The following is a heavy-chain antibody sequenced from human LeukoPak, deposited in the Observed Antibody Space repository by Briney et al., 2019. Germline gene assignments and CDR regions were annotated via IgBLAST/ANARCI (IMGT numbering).Heavy chain of an antibody. Sequence: SETLSLTCTVSGYSISSGYYWGWIRQPPGKGLEWIGSIYHSGSTYYNPSLKSRVTISVDTSKNQLSLKLSSVTAADTAVYYCARGNILSGYCFDFWGQGALVTVSS. V-gene: IGHV4-38-2*02. CDR1: GYSISSGYY. CDR3: ARGNILSGYCFDF. J-gene: IGHJ4*02. D-gene: IGHD3-9*01. CDR2: IYHSGST.